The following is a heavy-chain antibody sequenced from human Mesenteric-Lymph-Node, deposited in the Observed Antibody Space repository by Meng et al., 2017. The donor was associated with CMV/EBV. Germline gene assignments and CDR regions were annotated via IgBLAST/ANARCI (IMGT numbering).Heavy chain of an antibody. Sequence: GESLKISCAASGLTFSNYWMNWVRQAPGKGLEWVSSISGTSRYIYYADSVKGRFTISRDNAKKSLYLQMNSLRGEDTAVYYCARGGGSSPIDAWGQGTLVTVSS. J-gene: IGHJ5*02. CDR1: GLTFSNYW. CDR3: ARGGGSSPIDA. V-gene: IGHV3-21*01. D-gene: IGHD1-26*01. CDR2: ISGTSRYI.